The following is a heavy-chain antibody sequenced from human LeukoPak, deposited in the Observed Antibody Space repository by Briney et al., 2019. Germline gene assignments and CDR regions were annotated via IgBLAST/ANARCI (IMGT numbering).Heavy chain of an antibody. D-gene: IGHD3-3*01. Sequence: PSETLSLTCTVSGGSISSYYWSWIRQPPGKGLEWIGYIYYSGSTNYNPSLKSRVTISVDTSKNQFSLKLSSVTAADTAVYYCARAIITIFGVVNYYYYMDVWGKGTTVTVSS. CDR1: GGSISSYY. CDR3: ARAIITIFGVVNYYYYMDV. V-gene: IGHV4-59*01. J-gene: IGHJ6*03. CDR2: IYYSGST.